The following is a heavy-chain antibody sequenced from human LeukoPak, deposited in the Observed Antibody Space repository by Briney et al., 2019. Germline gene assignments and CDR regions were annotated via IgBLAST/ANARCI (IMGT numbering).Heavy chain of an antibody. CDR2: INTNTGNP. Sequence: ASVKVSCKASGYTFTGYYMHWVRQAPGQGLEWMGWINTNTGNPTYAQGFTGRFVFSLDTSVSTAYLQISSLKAEDTAVYYCAREVSSSWPVYYYYMDVWGKGTTVTVSS. V-gene: IGHV7-4-1*02. CDR1: GYTFTGYY. CDR3: AREVSSSWPVYYYYMDV. J-gene: IGHJ6*03. D-gene: IGHD6-13*01.